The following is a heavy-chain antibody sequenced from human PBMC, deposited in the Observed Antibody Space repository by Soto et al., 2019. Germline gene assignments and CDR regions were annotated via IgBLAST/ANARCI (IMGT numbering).Heavy chain of an antibody. V-gene: IGHV4-39*01. D-gene: IGHD1-20*01. Sequence: QLQLQESGPGLVKPSETLSLTCTVSGGSISSTSSYWGWIRQPPGEGLEWIVSIHYSGNTSYNASLKRRLTVCVDTSKNHFSLNQSSVTAADTAVYYCARHRRRSDNINSFNSFDPWGQGTLVTVSS. CDR1: GGSISSTSSY. CDR3: ARHRRRSDNINSFNSFDP. J-gene: IGHJ5*02. CDR2: IHYSGNT.